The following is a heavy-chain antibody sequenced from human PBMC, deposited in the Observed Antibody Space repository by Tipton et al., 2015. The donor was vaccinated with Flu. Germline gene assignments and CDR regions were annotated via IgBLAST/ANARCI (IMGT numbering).Heavy chain of an antibody. CDR1: GDSISSDYY. D-gene: IGHD3-3*01. V-gene: IGHV3-11*01. CDR2: ISSSSSTI. Sequence: LSLTCTISGDSISSDYYMSWIRQLPGKGREWVSHISSSSSTINYADSVKGRFTISRDNAENSLYLQMNSLRAEDTAVYYCARDHPPSITVLGEITDYFGMAVWGQGTTVTVSS. J-gene: IGHJ6*02. CDR3: ARDHPPSITVLGEITDYFGMAV.